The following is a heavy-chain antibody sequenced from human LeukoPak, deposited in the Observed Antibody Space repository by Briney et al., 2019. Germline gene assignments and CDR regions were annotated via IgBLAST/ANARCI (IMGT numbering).Heavy chain of an antibody. CDR2: IRYDGSNK. V-gene: IGHV3-30*02. Sequence: GGSLRLSCAASGFTFSSYGMHWLRQAPGKGLEWVAFIRYDGSNKYYADSVKGRFTISRDNSKNTLYLQMNSLRAEDTAVYYCAKDLGQPERYYYYMDVWGKGTTVTVSS. D-gene: IGHD1-14*01. CDR1: GFTFSSYG. J-gene: IGHJ6*03. CDR3: AKDLGQPERYYYYMDV.